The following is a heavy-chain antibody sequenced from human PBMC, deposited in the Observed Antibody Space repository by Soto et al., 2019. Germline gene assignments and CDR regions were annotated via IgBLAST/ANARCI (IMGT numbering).Heavy chain of an antibody. CDR3: MRGASARDSSGYPYYFDP. CDR1: GYVFTGYY. V-gene: IGHV1-2*02. Sequence: GASVKVSCKTSGYVFTGYYLHWVRQAPGQGLEWMGWINCRSGGTTYTQKFQGRVTLTMDTSTGTAYMELSSLISDDTALYYCMRGASARDSSGYPYYFDPWGQGTLVTVSS. D-gene: IGHD3-22*01. J-gene: IGHJ4*02. CDR2: INCRSGGT.